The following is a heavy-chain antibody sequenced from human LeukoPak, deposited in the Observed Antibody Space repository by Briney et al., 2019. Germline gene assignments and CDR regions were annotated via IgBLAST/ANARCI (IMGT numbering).Heavy chain of an antibody. CDR3: ARGYSSGWSPGY. Sequence: GASVKVSCKASGYTFTSYDINWVRQATGQGLEWMGWMNPNSGNTGYAQKFQGRVTKTRNTSISTAYMELSSLRSEDTAVYYCARGYSSGWSPGYWGQGTLVTVSS. D-gene: IGHD6-19*01. CDR2: MNPNSGNT. V-gene: IGHV1-8*01. J-gene: IGHJ4*02. CDR1: GYTFTSYD.